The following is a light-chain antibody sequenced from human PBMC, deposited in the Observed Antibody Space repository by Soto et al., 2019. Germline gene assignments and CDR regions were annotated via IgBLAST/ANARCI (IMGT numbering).Light chain of an antibody. J-gene: IGLJ1*01. CDR3: SSYTSSLQGV. CDR1: SSDVGGYNY. V-gene: IGLV2-14*01. Sequence: QSVLTQPASVSGSPGQSITISCTGTSSDVGGYNYVSWYQQHPGKAPKLMIYDVSNRPSGVSNRFSGSKSGNTASLTISGLQAEDEADYYCSSYTSSLQGVFGTGTKLTVL. CDR2: DVS.